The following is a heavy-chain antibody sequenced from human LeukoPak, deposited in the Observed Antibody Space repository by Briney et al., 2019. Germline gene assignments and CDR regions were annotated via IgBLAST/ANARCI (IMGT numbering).Heavy chain of an antibody. J-gene: IGHJ4*02. Sequence: GSLRLSCAASGFPFSSYEMNWVRQAPGKGLEWVSYISSSGTTIYYADSVKGRFTISRDNAKNSLDLQMNSLRAEDTAVYYCARLPTYNYDSSGFRDYWGQGTLVTVSS. CDR2: ISSSGTTI. V-gene: IGHV3-48*03. D-gene: IGHD3-22*01. CDR1: GFPFSSYE. CDR3: ARLPTYNYDSSGFRDY.